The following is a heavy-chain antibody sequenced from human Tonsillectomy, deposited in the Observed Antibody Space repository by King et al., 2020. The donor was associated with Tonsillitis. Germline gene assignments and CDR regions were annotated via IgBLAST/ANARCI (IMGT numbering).Heavy chain of an antibody. CDR1: GGSISSSDHY. D-gene: IGHD1-26*01. J-gene: IGHJ4*02. CDR3: ARSVSGSFDY. V-gene: IGHV4-39*01. Sequence: QLQESGPGVVKPSETLSLTCTVSGGSISSSDHYWAWIRQPPGKGLEWIGYMYYSGTIFYNPSLKSRITISGGTAEHRFSLKLSSVTTADTAVYFCARSVSGSFDYWGQGAPVTVSS. CDR2: MYYSGTI.